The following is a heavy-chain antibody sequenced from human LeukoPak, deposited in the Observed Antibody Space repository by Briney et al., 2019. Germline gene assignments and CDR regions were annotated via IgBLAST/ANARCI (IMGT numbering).Heavy chain of an antibody. J-gene: IGHJ4*02. CDR3: ARDQYYQLLL. CDR1: GFTFRGYW. D-gene: IGHD2-2*01. Sequence: SGGSLRLSCAVSGFTFRGYWIHWGRQVPGKGLVWVSRINGDGSSATYADSVKGRFTISRDDAKNTVYLQMNNLRAEDTAVYYCARDQYYQLLLWGQGSLVTVSP. V-gene: IGHV3-74*03. CDR2: INGDGSSA.